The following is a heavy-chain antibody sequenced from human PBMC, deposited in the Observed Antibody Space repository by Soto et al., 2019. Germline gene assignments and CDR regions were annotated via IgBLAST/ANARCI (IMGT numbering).Heavy chain of an antibody. Sequence: GGSLRLSCAASGFTFSSYSMNWVRQAPGKGLEWVSYISSSSSTIYYADSVKGRFTISRDNAKSSLYLQMNSLRDEDTAVYYCARSSGGSYYSHYYGMDVWGQGTTVTVSS. CDR2: ISSSSSTI. CDR1: GFTFSSYS. J-gene: IGHJ6*02. D-gene: IGHD1-26*01. V-gene: IGHV3-48*02. CDR3: ARSSGGSYYSHYYGMDV.